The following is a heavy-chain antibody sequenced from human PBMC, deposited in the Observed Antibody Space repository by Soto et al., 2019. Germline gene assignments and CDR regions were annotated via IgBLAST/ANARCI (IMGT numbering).Heavy chain of an antibody. CDR1: GYTLTEFP. J-gene: IGHJ4*02. CDR2: FDPEDGET. Sequence: GASVKVSCKVSGYTLTEFPMHWVRQAPGKGLEWMGGFDPEDGETIYAQKFQGRVTMTEDTSTDTAYMELSSLRSEDTAVYYCATVPTVTTGLVYWGEGSLVTVSS. CDR3: ATVPTVTTGLVY. D-gene: IGHD4-17*01. V-gene: IGHV1-24*01.